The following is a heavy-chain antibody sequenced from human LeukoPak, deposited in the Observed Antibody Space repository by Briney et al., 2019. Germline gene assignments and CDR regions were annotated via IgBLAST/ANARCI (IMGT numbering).Heavy chain of an antibody. Sequence: GGSLRLSCAXSGFTVSSXXXXXXXXAXXXXXXXXSVIYXXGNTYYXXXXXXXXXXXXDNSKNTLYLQMNSLRAEDTAVYHCARDRLPPLGAFDIWGQGTMVTVSS. V-gene: IGHV3-66*01. J-gene: IGHJ3*02. CDR3: ARDRLPPLGAFDI. CDR2: IYXXGNT. CDR1: GFTVSSXX. D-gene: IGHD3-16*01.